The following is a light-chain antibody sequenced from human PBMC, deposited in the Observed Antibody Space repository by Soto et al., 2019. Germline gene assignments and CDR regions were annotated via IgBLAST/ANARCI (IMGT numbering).Light chain of an antibody. CDR3: QQYDISPLT. J-gene: IGKJ5*01. V-gene: IGKV3-20*01. CDR2: GAS. Sequence: EIVLTQSPGTLSLSPGERATLSCRASQSVSSSFLAWYQQKPGQAPRLLIYGASSRATGIPDRFSGSGSGTDFALTISRLETEDFAVCFCQQYDISPLTFGQGTRLGIK. CDR1: QSVSSSF.